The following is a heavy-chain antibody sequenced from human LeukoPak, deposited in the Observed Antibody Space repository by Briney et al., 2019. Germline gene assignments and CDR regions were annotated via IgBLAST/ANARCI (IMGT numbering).Heavy chain of an antibody. J-gene: IGHJ4*02. D-gene: IGHD1-26*01. Sequence: GGSLRLSCAASGFTFSSYGMHWVRQAPGKGLEWVSYISSGAGDTYYADSVKGRFTISRDNAQNSLYLQMNGLRDEDTAVYHCARSRSGNYFDYWGQGTLVSVSS. CDR1: GFTFSSYG. CDR2: ISSGAGDT. V-gene: IGHV3-48*02. CDR3: ARSRSGNYFDY.